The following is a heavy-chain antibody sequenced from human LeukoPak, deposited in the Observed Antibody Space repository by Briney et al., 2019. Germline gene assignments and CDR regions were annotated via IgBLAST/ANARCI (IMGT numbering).Heavy chain of an antibody. CDR1: GFTFSSYG. CDR2: IWYDGSNK. V-gene: IGHV3-33*01. J-gene: IGHJ4*02. CDR3: ARVIIGSYFDY. D-gene: IGHD1-26*01. Sequence: GGSLRLSCAASGFTFSSYGMHWVRQAPGKGLEWVAVIWYDGSNKYYADSVKGRFTISRDNSKNTLYLQMNSLRAEDTAVYYCARVIIGSYFDYWGQGTLVTVSS.